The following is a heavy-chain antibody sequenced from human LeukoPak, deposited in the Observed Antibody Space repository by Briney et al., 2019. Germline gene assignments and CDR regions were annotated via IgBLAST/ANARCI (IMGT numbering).Heavy chain of an antibody. CDR2: MSAYNGNT. CDR1: GYTFTSFG. J-gene: IGHJ4*02. D-gene: IGHD4-17*01. CDR3: ARRTPMTTVATSTFDY. Sequence: ASVKVSCKASGYTFTSFGINWVRQAPGQGLEWMGWMSAYNGNTNYAQKLHGRVTMTTDISTSTAYMELRSLRSDDTAVYYCARRTPMTTVATSTFDYWGQGTLVTVSS. V-gene: IGHV1-18*01.